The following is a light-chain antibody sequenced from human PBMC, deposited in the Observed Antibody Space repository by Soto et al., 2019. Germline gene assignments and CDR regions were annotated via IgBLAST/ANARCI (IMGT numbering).Light chain of an antibody. CDR2: WAS. Sequence: DIVMTQSPDSLAVSLGERATINCKSSQSVLYNSDNKNYLAWYQQKPGQPPKLLIYWASTRDSGVPDRFSGSRSGADFTLTISSVQAEDVAVYYCQQYYTTLTFGGGTKVEIK. J-gene: IGKJ4*01. CDR1: QSVLYNSDNKNY. V-gene: IGKV4-1*01. CDR3: QQYYTTLT.